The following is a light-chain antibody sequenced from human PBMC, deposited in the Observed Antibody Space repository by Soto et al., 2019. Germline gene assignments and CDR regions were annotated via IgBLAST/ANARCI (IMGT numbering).Light chain of an antibody. CDR1: QGIRVD. Sequence: AIQMTQSPSSLSASVGDTVTITCRASQGIRVDLGWYQQKPGKATKLLIYAASTLQSGVPSRFSVSGSGTDFTLTLSSLQPEDFATYYCLQDYNYPFTFGPGTKVDVK. CDR2: AAS. J-gene: IGKJ3*01. V-gene: IGKV1-6*01. CDR3: LQDYNYPFT.